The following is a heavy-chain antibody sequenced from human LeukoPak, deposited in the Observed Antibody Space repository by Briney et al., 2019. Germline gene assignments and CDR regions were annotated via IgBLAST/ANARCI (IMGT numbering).Heavy chain of an antibody. D-gene: IGHD1-1*01. J-gene: IGHJ4*02. Sequence: ASVTVSCKASGYTFNNYGITWVRQAPGQGLEWMGWTSAYNGNTNYAQNLQGRVTMTTDKSTSTGYMELRSLRSGDTAAYYCARGPGTNFGYAEYWGQGTLVTVSS. CDR2: TSAYNGNT. V-gene: IGHV1-18*01. CDR1: GYTFNNYG. CDR3: ARGPGTNFGYAEY.